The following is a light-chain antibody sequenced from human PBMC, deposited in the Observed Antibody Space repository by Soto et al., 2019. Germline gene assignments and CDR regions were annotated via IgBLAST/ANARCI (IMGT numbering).Light chain of an antibody. CDR2: TTT. Sequence: DIQMTQSPSTLSGSVGDRVTVTGRSSQSVRSYLNWYQQKPGKAPDLLIYTTTSLQSEVPSRFSGSGSETHFTLTITSLQPEDFATYFCQQTYSAPPWTFGPGTKVDIK. J-gene: IGKJ1*01. CDR1: QSVRSY. CDR3: QQTYSAPPWT. V-gene: IGKV1-39*01.